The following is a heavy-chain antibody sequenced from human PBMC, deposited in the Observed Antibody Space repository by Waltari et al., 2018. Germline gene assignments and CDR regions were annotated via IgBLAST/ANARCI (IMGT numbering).Heavy chain of an antibody. D-gene: IGHD3-16*01. J-gene: IGHJ3*02. CDR3: ARDASGAFDI. V-gene: IGHV3-21*01. CDR2: ISSSSSYI. CDR1: GFTCSSYS. Sequence: EVQLVESGGGLVKPGGSLSLSCAASGFTCSSYSMNWVRQAPGKGLEWVSSISSSSSYIYYADSVKGRFTISRDNAKNSLYLQMNSLRAEDTAVYYCARDASGAFDIWGQGTMVTVSS.